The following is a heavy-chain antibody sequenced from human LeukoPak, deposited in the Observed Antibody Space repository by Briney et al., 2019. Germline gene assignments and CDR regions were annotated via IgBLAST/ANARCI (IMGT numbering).Heavy chain of an antibody. V-gene: IGHV4-34*01. J-gene: IGHJ5*02. CDR3: ARVRLGGPLNH. CDR1: GGSFSGYY. CDR2: INHSGST. D-gene: IGHD4-23*01. Sequence: SETLSLTCAVYGGSFSGYYWSWIRQPPGKGLEWIGEINHSGSTNYNPSLKSRVTISVDTSKNQFSLKLSSVTAADTAVYYCARVRLGGPLNHWGQGTLVTVSS.